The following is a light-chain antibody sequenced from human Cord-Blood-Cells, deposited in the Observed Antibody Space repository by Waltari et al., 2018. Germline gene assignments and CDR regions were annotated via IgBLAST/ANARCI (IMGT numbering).Light chain of an antibody. V-gene: IGLV2-23*02. CDR1: SSDVGRYNL. Sequence: QSALTQPASVSGSPGPSITLSCTGTSSDVGRYNLVSWYQQPPGKAPKLMIYEVSKRPSGVSNRFSGSKSGNTASLTISGLQAEDEADYYCCSYAGSSTWVFGGGTKLTVL. CDR3: CSYAGSSTWV. CDR2: EVS. J-gene: IGLJ3*02.